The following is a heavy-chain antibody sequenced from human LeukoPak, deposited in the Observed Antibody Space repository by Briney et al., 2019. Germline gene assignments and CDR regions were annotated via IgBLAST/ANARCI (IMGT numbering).Heavy chain of an antibody. CDR2: IYYSGST. CDR1: GGSISSYY. Sequence: PSETLSLTCTVSGGSISSYYWSWIRQPPGKGLEWSGYIYYSGSTNYNPSLKGRVTMSVDTSKNQFSLKLSSVTAADTAVYYCARGSNWGDYWGQGTLVTVSS. V-gene: IGHV4-59*12. CDR3: ARGSNWGDY. J-gene: IGHJ4*02. D-gene: IGHD7-27*01.